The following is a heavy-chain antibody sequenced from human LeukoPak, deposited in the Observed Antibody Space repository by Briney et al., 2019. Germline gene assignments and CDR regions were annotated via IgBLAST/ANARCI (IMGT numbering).Heavy chain of an antibody. J-gene: IGHJ4*02. CDR1: GFTFSSYW. V-gene: IGHV3-21*01. CDR2: ISSSSSYI. CDR3: ARDPGLDY. Sequence: GGSLRLSCTASGFTFSSYWMTWVRQAPGKGLEWVSSISSSSSYIYYADSVKGRFTISRDNAKNSLYLQMNSLRAEDTAVYYCARDPGLDYWGQGTLVTVSS.